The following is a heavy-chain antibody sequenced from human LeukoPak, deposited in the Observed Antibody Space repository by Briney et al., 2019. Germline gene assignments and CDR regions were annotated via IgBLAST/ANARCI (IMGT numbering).Heavy chain of an antibody. Sequence: SETLSLTCTVSGGSISSGGYYWSWIRQHPGKGLEWIGYIYYSGSTYYNPSLKSRVTISVDTSKNQFSLKLSSVTAADTAVYCCARGRQRTRITIFPGWFDPWGQGTLVTVSS. CDR2: IYYSGST. V-gene: IGHV4-31*03. D-gene: IGHD3-3*01. CDR1: GGSISSGGYY. CDR3: ARGRQRTRITIFPGWFDP. J-gene: IGHJ5*02.